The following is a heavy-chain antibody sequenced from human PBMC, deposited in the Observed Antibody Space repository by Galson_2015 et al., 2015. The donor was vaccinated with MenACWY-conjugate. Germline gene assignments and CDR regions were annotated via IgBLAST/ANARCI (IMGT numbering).Heavy chain of an antibody. V-gene: IGHV5-51*01. Sequence: QSGAEVKKPGESLKISCKGSGYSFTTYWIGWVRQMPGKGLEWMGIIYPSDSDTRYSPSFQGQVTISADKSISTAYLQWSSLKASDTAMYYCARLGRLYCCSTSCYGGDAFDIWGQGTMVTVSS. D-gene: IGHD2-2*01. CDR2: IYPSDSDT. CDR3: ARLGRLYCCSTSCYGGDAFDI. J-gene: IGHJ3*02. CDR1: GYSFTTYW.